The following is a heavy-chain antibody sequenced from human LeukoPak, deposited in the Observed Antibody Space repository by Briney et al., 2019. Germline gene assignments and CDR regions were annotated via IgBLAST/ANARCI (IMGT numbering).Heavy chain of an antibody. J-gene: IGHJ4*02. CDR2: IYTSGST. V-gene: IGHV4-4*07. Sequence: SETLSLTCTVSGGSISSYYWSWIRQPAGKGLEWIGRIYTSGSTNYNPSLKSRVTISVDTSKNQFSLKLSSVTAADTAVYYCARVGVRSSSGESFDYWGQGTLVTVSS. CDR1: GGSISSYY. CDR3: ARVGVRSSSGESFDY. D-gene: IGHD6-6*01.